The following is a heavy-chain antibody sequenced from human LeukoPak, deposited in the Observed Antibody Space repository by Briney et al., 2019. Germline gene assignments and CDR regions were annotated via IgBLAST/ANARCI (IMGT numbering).Heavy chain of an antibody. CDR3: ARVAKERVGGVYYFDY. CDR1: GFTFSDYD. CDR2: IGTAGDT. J-gene: IGHJ4*02. Sequence: LSGGSLRLSCAASGFTFSDYDMHWVRQATGKGLEWVSAIGTAGDTYYTGSVKGRFTISRENAKNSLYLQMNSLRAGDTAVYYCARVAKERVGGVYYFDYWGPGTLVTVSS. V-gene: IGHV3-13*01. D-gene: IGHD1-1*01.